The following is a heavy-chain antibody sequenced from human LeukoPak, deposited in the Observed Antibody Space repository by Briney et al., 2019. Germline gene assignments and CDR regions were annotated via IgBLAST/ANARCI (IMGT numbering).Heavy chain of an antibody. J-gene: IGHJ3*02. CDR1: GGSISSYY. V-gene: IGHV4-59*01. CDR2: IYYSGST. D-gene: IGHD2-2*01. CDR3: ARVGPPGCSSTSCREDI. Sequence: PSETLSLTCTVSGGSISSYYWSWIRKPPGKGLEGIGYIYYSGSTNYNPSLKSRVTISVDTSKNQFSLKLSSVTAADTAVYYYARVGPPGCSSTSCREDIWGQGTMVTVSS.